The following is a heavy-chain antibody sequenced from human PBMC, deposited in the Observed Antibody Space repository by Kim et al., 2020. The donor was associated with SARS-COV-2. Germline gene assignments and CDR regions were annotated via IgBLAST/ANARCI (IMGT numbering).Heavy chain of an antibody. CDR1: GGSISTYY. D-gene: IGHD6-6*01. J-gene: IGHJ6*01. V-gene: IGHV4-59*08. CDR3: ARNGIAARRDYYYYGMDV. CDR2: IYYSGRT. Sequence: SETLSLTCTVSGGSISTYYWSWIRQPPGKGLEWIGYIYYSGRTNYNPSLKRRVTISVDTSTNQFSLKLTSVTAADTAVYYCARNGIAARRDYYYYGMDV.